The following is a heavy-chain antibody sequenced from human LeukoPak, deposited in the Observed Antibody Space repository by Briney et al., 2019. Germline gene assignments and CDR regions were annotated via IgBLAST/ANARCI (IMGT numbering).Heavy chain of an antibody. Sequence: PSETLSLTCAVYGGSFSGYYWSWIRQPPGKGLEWIGEINHSGSTNYNPSLKSRVTISVDTSKNQFSLKLSSVTAADTAVYYCARQGMVRGVSPPYFDYWGQGTLVTVSS. CDR3: ARQGMVRGVSPPYFDY. V-gene: IGHV4-34*01. CDR2: INHSGST. CDR1: GGSFSGYY. D-gene: IGHD3-10*01. J-gene: IGHJ4*02.